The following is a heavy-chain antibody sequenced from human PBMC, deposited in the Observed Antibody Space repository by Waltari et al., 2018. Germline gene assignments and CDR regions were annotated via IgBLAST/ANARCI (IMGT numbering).Heavy chain of an antibody. CDR3: TNGFGFFVH. Sequence: QVQPEQSGAEVKKPGASVKVSCKVVGYPLTELSMHRVRQAPGKGLERVAYISPDGKSFFYADSVRGRFTISRDNANNSVFLQMSNLRVDDTAVYFCTNGFGFFVHWGQGTLVTVSS. CDR1: GYPLTELS. D-gene: IGHD3-16*01. CDR2: ISPDGKSF. J-gene: IGHJ4*02. V-gene: IGHV1-24*01.